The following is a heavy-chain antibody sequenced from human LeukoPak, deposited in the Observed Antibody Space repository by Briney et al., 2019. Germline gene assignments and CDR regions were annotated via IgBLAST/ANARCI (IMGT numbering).Heavy chain of an antibody. Sequence: GGSLRLSCAASGFTVSSNYISWVRQAPGKGLEWVSVIYSGGSTYYADSVKGRFTISRHNSKNTLYLQMNSLRAEDTAVYYCASGIAAAALDYWGQGTLVTVSS. V-gene: IGHV3-53*04. J-gene: IGHJ4*02. CDR1: GFTVSSNY. D-gene: IGHD6-13*01. CDR2: IYSGGST. CDR3: ASGIAAAALDY.